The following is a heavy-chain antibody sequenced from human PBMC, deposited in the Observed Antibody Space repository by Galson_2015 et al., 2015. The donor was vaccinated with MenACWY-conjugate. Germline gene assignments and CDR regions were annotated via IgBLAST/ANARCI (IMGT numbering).Heavy chain of an antibody. CDR2: IIHVFHTT. V-gene: IGHV1-69*13. J-gene: IGHJ4*02. CDR3: ARPGGDYEQRTFFDY. Sequence: SVKVSCKASGDSFNTYSFNWIRQAPGQGPEWLGGIIHVFHTTDYAQRFQGRITITADESTSTVYMELSSLRSDDTAIYYCARPGGDYEQRTFFDYWGQGTLVTVSS. CDR1: GDSFNTYS. D-gene: IGHD4-17*01.